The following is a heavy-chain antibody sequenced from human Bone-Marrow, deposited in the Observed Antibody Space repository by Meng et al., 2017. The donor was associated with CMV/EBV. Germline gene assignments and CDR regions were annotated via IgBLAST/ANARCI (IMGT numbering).Heavy chain of an antibody. V-gene: IGHV1-2*02. CDR2: INPNSGGT. J-gene: IGHJ6*02. D-gene: IGHD1-26*01. CDR1: GYTFTGYY. Sequence: ASVKVSCKASGYTFTGYYMYWVRQAPGQGLEWMGWINPNSGGTNYAQKFQGRVTMTRDTSISTAYMELSSLRSDDTAVYYCARRIGGSFHYGMDVWGQGPTVTVSS. CDR3: ARRIGGSFHYGMDV.